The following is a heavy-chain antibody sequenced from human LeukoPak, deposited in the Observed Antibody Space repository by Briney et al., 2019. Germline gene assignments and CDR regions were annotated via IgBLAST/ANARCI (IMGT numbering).Heavy chain of an antibody. Sequence: PSETLSLTCTVSGGSISSSSYYWGWIRQPPGKGLEWIGSIYYSGSTYYNPSLKSRVTISVDTSKNQFSLKLSSVTAADTAVYYCAWSPDDAFDIWVQGTMVTVSS. CDR2: IYYSGST. V-gene: IGHV4-39*01. CDR3: AWSPDDAFDI. CDR1: GGSISSSSYY. J-gene: IGHJ3*02. D-gene: IGHD3-3*01.